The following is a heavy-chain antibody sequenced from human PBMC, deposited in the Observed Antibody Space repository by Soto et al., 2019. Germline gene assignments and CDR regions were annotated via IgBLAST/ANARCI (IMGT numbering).Heavy chain of an antibody. D-gene: IGHD3-16*02. CDR3: AKDLRGRGGVIAHVLDY. CDR2: ISWDGGRT. Sequence: EVQLVESGGVVVQPGGSLRLSCAASGFTFDDYNMHWVRQAPGKGMEWVSLISWDGGRTYYADSVKGRFTISRDNSKTSLYLQMNSLRTEDTALYYCAKDLRGRGGVIAHVLDYWGQCTLVTVSS. CDR1: GFTFDDYN. J-gene: IGHJ4*02. V-gene: IGHV3-43*01.